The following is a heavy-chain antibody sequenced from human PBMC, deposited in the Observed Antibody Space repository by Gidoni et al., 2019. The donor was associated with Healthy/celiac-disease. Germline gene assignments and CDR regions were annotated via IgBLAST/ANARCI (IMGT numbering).Heavy chain of an antibody. CDR1: GYSFSSGYY. CDR2: IYHSGRT. D-gene: IGHD1-26*01. J-gene: IGHJ5*02. Sequence: QVQLQESGPGLLKPSETLSLTCAVSGYSFSSGYYWGWLRPPPGKGLEWIGSIYHSGRTYHNPCLKSQVTISVDTSKIQFSLKLSSVTAADTAVYYCARVGYSGGFHLVWFDPWGQGTLVTVSS. V-gene: IGHV4-38-2*01. CDR3: ARVGYSGGFHLVWFDP.